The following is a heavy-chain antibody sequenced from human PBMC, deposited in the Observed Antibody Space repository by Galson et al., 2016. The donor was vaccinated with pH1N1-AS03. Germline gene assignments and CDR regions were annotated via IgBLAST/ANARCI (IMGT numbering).Heavy chain of an antibody. CDR3: ARDVGGPYDY. D-gene: IGHD4-23*01. CDR1: GFSFSTNW. V-gene: IGHV3-74*01. Sequence: SLRLSCAASGFSFSTNWMHWVRQAPGKGLVWVAHINEDGSTARHADSVKGRFIISRDSAKNTLYLHMNSLRAEDTAVYYCARDVGGPYDYWGQGILVTVSS. J-gene: IGHJ4*02. CDR2: INEDGSTA.